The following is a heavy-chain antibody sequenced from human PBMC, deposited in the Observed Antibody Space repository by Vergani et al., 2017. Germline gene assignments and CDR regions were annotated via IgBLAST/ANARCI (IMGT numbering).Heavy chain of an antibody. CDR1: GYSISSGYY. J-gene: IGHJ4*02. V-gene: IGHV4-38-2*01. Sequence: LLKPSETLSLTCAVSGYSISSGYYWGWIRQPPGKGLEWIGSIYPLLLPSSTPSLTSRVTISVDTSKNQFSLKLSSVTAADTAVYYCARVKGELPPDYWGQGTLVTVSS. CDR3: ARVKGELPPDY. CDR2: IYPLLLP. D-gene: IGHD2-15*01.